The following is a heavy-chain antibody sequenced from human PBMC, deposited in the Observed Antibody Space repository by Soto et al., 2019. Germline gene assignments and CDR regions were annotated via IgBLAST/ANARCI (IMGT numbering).Heavy chain of an antibody. CDR3: ARFLDCSGGSGYSGPFDY. CDR1: GFTFSSYG. Sequence: QVQLVESGGGVVQPGRSLRLSCAASGFTFSSYGMHWVRQAPGKGLEWVAVIWYDGSNKYYADSVKGRFTISRDNSKNPLYLQMNSLRAEDTAVYYCARFLDCSGGSGYSGPFDYWGQGTLVTVSS. V-gene: IGHV3-33*01. D-gene: IGHD2-15*01. CDR2: IWYDGSNK. J-gene: IGHJ4*02.